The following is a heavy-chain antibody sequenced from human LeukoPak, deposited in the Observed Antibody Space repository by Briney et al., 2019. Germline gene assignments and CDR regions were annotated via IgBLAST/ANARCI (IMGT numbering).Heavy chain of an antibody. J-gene: IGHJ5*02. D-gene: IGHD2-15*01. CDR2: IIPILGIA. CDR1: GGTFSSYA. V-gene: IGHV1-69*04. CDR3: ARDRIVVVVAATPWFDP. Sequence: GASVKVSYKASGGTFSSYAISWVRQAPGQGLEWMGRIIPILGIANYAQKFQGRVTITADKSASTAYMELSSLRSEDTAVYYCARDRIVVVVAATPWFDPWGQGTLVTVSS.